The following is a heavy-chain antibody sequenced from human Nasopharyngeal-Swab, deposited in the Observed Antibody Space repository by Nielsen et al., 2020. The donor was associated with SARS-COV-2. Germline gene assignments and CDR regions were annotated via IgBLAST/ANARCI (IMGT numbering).Heavy chain of an antibody. CDR2: INHSGST. CDR1: GGSFSGYY. V-gene: IGHV4-34*01. D-gene: IGHD5-18*01. CDR3: ARHTANTED. J-gene: IGHJ4*02. Sequence: SETLSLTCAVYGGSFSGYYWSWIRQPPGKGLEWIGEINHSGSTNYNPSLKSRVTISVDTSKNQFSLKLGSVTAADTAVYYCARHTANTEDWGQGTLVTVSS.